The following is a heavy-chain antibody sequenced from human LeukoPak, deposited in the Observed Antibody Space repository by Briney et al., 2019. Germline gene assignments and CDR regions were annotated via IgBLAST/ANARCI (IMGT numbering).Heavy chain of an antibody. Sequence: GGCLRLSWAASGFTFSRYWMSWVRQAPGKGLEWVANIKQDGSEKDYVDSVKGRFTISRDNAKNSLYLQMNSLRAEDTAVYYCARSLGYCSSTSCYAFDYWGQGTLVTVSS. J-gene: IGHJ4*02. CDR2: IKQDGSEK. D-gene: IGHD2-2*01. CDR3: ARSLGYCSSTSCYAFDY. CDR1: GFTFSRYW. V-gene: IGHV3-7*01.